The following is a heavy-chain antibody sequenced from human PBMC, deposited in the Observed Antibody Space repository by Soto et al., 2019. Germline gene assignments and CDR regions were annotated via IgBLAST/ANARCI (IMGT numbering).Heavy chain of an antibody. J-gene: IGHJ4*02. CDR3: ARDSPHYYDSSGYYLDY. D-gene: IGHD3-22*01. CDR1: GGSISSGDYY. CDR2: IYYSGST. Sequence: SETLSLTCTVSGGSISSGDYYWSWIRQPPGKGLEWIGYIYYSGSTYYNPSLKSRVTISVDTSKNQFSLKLSSVTAADTAVYYCARDSPHYYDSSGYYLDYWGQGTLVTVSS. V-gene: IGHV4-30-4*01.